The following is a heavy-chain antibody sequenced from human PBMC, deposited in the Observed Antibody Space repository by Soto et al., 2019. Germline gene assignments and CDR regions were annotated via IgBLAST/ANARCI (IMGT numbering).Heavy chain of an antibody. V-gene: IGHV3-30-3*01. D-gene: IGHD2-15*01. CDR1: GFTFSSYA. J-gene: IGHJ4*02. CDR2: ISYDGSNK. Sequence: GGSLRLSCAASGFTFSSYAMHWVRQAPGKGLEWVAVISYDGSNKYYADSVKGRFTISRDNSKNTLYLQMNSLRAEDTAVYYCAREGGEGAYFAYWGQGTLVTVSS. CDR3: AREGGEGAYFAY.